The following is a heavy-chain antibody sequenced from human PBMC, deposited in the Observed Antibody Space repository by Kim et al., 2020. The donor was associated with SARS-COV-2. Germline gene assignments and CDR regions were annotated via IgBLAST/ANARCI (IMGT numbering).Heavy chain of an antibody. CDR1: GVSISSSSYY. CDR3: ARHRGIDRAFDP. Sequence: SETLSLTCTVSGVSISSSSYYWGWIRQPPGKGLEWIGSIYYSGSTYYNPSLKSRVTISVDTSKNQFSLKLSSVTAADTAVYYCARHRGIDRAFDPWGQGTLVTVSS. CDR2: IYYSGST. J-gene: IGHJ5*02. V-gene: IGHV4-39*01.